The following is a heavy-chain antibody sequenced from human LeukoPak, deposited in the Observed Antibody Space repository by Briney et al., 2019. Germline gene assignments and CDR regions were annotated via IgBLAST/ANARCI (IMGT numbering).Heavy chain of an antibody. CDR3: AKDKGQQLVANWFDP. CDR2: ISYDGSNK. V-gene: IGHV3-30-3*01. D-gene: IGHD6-13*01. J-gene: IGHJ5*02. CDR1: GFTFSSYA. Sequence: GGSLRLSCAASGFTFSSYAMHWVRQAPGKGLEWVAVISYDGSNKYYADSVKGRFTISRDNSKNTLYLQMNSLRAEDTAVYYCAKDKGQQLVANWFDPWGQGTLVTVSS.